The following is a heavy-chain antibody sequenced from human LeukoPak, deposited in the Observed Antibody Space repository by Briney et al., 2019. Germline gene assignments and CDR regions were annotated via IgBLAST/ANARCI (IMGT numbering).Heavy chain of an antibody. V-gene: IGHV4-39*01. D-gene: IGHD3-10*01. J-gene: IGHJ5*02. CDR2: IYHSGST. CDR3: ASSLLLPARRFDP. CDR1: GGSISSSSYY. Sequence: PSETLSLTCTVSGGSISSSSYYWGWIRQPPGKGLEWIGSIYHSGSTYYNPSLKSRVTISVDTSKNQFSLKLSSVTAADTAVYYCASSLLLPARRFDPWGQGTLVTVSS.